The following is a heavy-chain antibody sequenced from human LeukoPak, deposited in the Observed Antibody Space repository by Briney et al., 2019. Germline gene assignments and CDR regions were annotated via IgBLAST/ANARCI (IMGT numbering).Heavy chain of an antibody. CDR2: IYYSGST. CDR1: GGSISSGSYY. J-gene: IGHJ4*02. V-gene: IGHV4-39*01. D-gene: IGHD5-18*01. Sequence: SETLSLTCTVSGGSISSGSYYWGWIRQPPGKGLEWIGSIYYSGSTYYNPSLKSRVTISVDTSKNQFSLKLSSVTAADTAVYYCARQFRGYSYGYHFDYWGQGTLVTVSS. CDR3: ARQFRGYSYGYHFDY.